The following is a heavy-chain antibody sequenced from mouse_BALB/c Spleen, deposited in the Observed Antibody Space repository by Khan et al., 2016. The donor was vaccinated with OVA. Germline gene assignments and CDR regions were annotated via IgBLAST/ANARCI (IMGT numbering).Heavy chain of an antibody. Sequence: QVQLQQSGAELVRPGVSVKISCKGSGYTFTDYAMHWVKQSHAKSLEWIGLISTYSGDTSYNQKFRGKATMTVDKSSSTAYMELARLTSEDSAIYYCARPLYGTLFDYWGQGTALTVSS. J-gene: IGHJ2*01. V-gene: IGHV1S137*01. CDR1: GYTFTDYA. CDR3: ARPLYGTLFDY. D-gene: IGHD2-1*01. CDR2: ISTYSGDT.